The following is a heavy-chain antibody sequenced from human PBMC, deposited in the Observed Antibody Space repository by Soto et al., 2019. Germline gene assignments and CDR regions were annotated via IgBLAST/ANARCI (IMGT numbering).Heavy chain of an antibody. V-gene: IGHV1-69*13. CDR1: GGTFSSHS. CDR3: AREVGYGDFSAALLD. CDR2: IITLFGTA. D-gene: IGHD4-17*01. Sequence: SVKVSCKASGGTFSSHSINWVRQAPGQGLEWMGGIITLFGTANYAQNFQGRVTITADQSTSTAYMELNGLRSDDTAVYYCAREVGYGDFSAALLDWGQGTLVTVSS. J-gene: IGHJ4*02.